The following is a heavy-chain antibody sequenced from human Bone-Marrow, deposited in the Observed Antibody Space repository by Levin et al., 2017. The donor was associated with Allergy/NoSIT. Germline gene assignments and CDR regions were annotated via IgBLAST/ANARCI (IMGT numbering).Heavy chain of an antibody. CDR2: MNPNSGNT. J-gene: IGHJ4*02. CDR3: ARGLRLGKTVRVAALGY. CDR1: GYTFTSYD. D-gene: IGHD2-15*01. V-gene: IGHV1-8*01. Sequence: GASVKVSCKASGYTFTSYDINWVRQATGQGLEWMGWMNPNSGNTGYAQKFQGRVTMTRNTSISTAYMELSSLRSEDTAVYYCARGLRLGKTVRVAALGYWGQGTLVTVSS.